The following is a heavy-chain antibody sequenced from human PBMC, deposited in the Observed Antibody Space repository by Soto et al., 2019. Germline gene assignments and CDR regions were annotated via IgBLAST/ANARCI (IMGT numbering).Heavy chain of an antibody. V-gene: IGHV3-30*18. J-gene: IGHJ3*02. CDR3: VKGAGYSGFYGDAFDI. D-gene: IGHD1-26*01. CDR1: GFTFRNYG. CDR2: ISYDGSNK. Sequence: QVQVVESGGGVVKPGRSLRLSCAASGFTFRNYGMNWVRQAPGKVLEWVAVISYDGSNKYYVDSVKGRFTISRDNSKNTVDLQMGSLRAEDTALYYCVKGAGYSGFYGDAFDIWGQGTMVTVSS.